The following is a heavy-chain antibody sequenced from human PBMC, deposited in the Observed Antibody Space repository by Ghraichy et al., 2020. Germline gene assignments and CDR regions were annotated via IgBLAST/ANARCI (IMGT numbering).Heavy chain of an antibody. J-gene: IGHJ4*02. Sequence: ASVKVSCKASGYTFTNYDINWVRQATGQGLDWMGWMNPNSGNTGYAQKFQDRVTITRNTSISTAYMELSSLRSDDTAVYYCARFCSRTGCYNSFDHWGQGTLVTVSS. CDR2: MNPNSGNT. CDR3: ARFCSRTGCYNSFDH. D-gene: IGHD2-2*02. CDR1: GYTFTNYD. V-gene: IGHV1-8*01.